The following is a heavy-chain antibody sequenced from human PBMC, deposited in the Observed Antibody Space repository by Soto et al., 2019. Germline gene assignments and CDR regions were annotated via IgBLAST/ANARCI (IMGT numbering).Heavy chain of an antibody. CDR1: GGSVNSGNYY. V-gene: IGHV4-34*01. CDR2: MSHSGGT. D-gene: IGHD1-1*01. Sequence: QVQLQQWGAGLLKPSETLSLTCAVFGGSVNSGNYYWSWIRQPPGKGLEWIGEMSHSGGTHFNPALKSRVTISVDTSKNQFSLKMRSVTAADTALYYCARVERGTATTVVDAFDIWGPGTMVTVSS. CDR3: ARVERGTATTVVDAFDI. J-gene: IGHJ3*02.